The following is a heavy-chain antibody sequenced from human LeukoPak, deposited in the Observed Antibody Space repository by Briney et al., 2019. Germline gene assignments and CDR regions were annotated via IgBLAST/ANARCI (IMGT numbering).Heavy chain of an antibody. D-gene: IGHD3-16*02. V-gene: IGHV1-8*01. CDR1: GYTFTSYD. CDR3: ARGVGKYVWGSYRYTPFDY. Sequence: ASVKVSCKASGYTFTSYDINWVRQAPGQGLEWMGWMNPNSGNTGYAQKFQGRVTMTRNTSISTAYMELSSLRSEDTAVYYCARGVGKYVWGSYRYTPFDYWGQGTLVTVSS. J-gene: IGHJ4*02. CDR2: MNPNSGNT.